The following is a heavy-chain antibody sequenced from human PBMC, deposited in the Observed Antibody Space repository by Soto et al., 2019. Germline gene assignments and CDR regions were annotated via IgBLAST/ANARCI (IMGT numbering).Heavy chain of an antibody. Sequence: GGSLRISCTASGFTFGDYAMSWFLQAPGKGLEWVGFIRSKAYGGTTEYAASVKGRFTISRDDSKSIAYLQMNSLKTEDTAVYYCTRVRGSFDIWGQGTMVTVSS. CDR2: IRSKAYGGTT. J-gene: IGHJ3*02. V-gene: IGHV3-49*03. CDR3: TRVRGSFDI. D-gene: IGHD2-15*01. CDR1: GFTFGDYA.